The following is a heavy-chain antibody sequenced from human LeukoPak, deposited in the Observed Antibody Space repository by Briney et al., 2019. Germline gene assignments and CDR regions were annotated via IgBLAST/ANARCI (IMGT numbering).Heavy chain of an antibody. D-gene: IGHD2-15*01. V-gene: IGHV3-21*01. CDR3: AKDGPRFCSGGSCHNWFDP. J-gene: IGHJ5*02. CDR1: GFTFSSYN. CDR2: ISSSSDYI. Sequence: GGSLRLSCAASGFTFSSYNMNWVRQAPGKGLEWVSSISSSSDYIYYADSVKGRFTISRDNSKNTLYLQMNSLRAEDTAVYYCAKDGPRFCSGGSCHNWFDPWGQGTLVTVSS.